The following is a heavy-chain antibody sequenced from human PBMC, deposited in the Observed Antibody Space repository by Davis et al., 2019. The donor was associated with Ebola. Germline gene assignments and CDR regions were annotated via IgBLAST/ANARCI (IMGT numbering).Heavy chain of an antibody. J-gene: IGHJ4*02. V-gene: IGHV5-51*01. D-gene: IGHD2-2*01. CDR3: ARQGTTSWDS. CDR1: GNSFNSHW. CDR2: IFPDDSDA. Sequence: KVSCQDSGNSFNSHWIGWVRQLPGKGLEWMGFIFPDDSDATYSPSFQGQVTFSVDKSIRTAYRHWNSLKASDNATYYCARQGTTSWDSWGQGTLVTVSS.